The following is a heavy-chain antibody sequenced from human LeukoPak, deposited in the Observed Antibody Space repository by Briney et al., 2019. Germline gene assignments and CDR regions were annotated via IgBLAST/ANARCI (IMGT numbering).Heavy chain of an antibody. J-gene: IGHJ3*02. CDR3: AINHDYGGNYDAFDI. CDR2: IIPIFGTA. Sequence: SVKVSCKASGGTFSSYAISWVRQAPGQGLEWMGGIIPIFGTANYAQKFQSRVTITADKSTGTAYMELSSLRSEDTAVHYCAINHDYGGNYDAFDIRGQGTMVTVSS. D-gene: IGHD4-23*01. V-gene: IGHV1-69*06. CDR1: GGTFSSYA.